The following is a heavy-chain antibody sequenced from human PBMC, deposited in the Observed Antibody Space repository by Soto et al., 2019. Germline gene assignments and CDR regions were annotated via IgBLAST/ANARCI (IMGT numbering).Heavy chain of an antibody. CDR3: ARTRTPHESRRVVVEPYYYYYMDV. D-gene: IGHD2-15*01. J-gene: IGHJ6*03. V-gene: IGHV4-59*01. CDR2: IYYSGST. CDR1: GGSISSYY. Sequence: SETLSLTCTVSGGSISSYYWSWIRQPPGKGLEWIGYIYYSGSTNYNPSLKSRVTISVDTSKNQFSLKLSSVTAADTAVYYCARTRTPHESRRVVVEPYYYYYMDVWGKGTTVTVSS.